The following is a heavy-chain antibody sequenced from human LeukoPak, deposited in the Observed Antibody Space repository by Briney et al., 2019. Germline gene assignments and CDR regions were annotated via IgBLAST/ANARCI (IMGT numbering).Heavy chain of an antibody. J-gene: IGHJ3*02. V-gene: IGHV4-39*07. CDR3: ARPGGAAAQDDAFDI. CDR2: FYYSGST. CDR1: GGSISSRPYC. D-gene: IGHD6-13*01. Sequence: SSETLSLTCTVSGGSISSRPYCWGWIRQPPGKGLEWLGSFYYSGSTYYKPSLKSRVTISVDTSKNQFSLKLSSVTAADTAVYYCARPGGAAAQDDAFDIWGQGTMVTVSS.